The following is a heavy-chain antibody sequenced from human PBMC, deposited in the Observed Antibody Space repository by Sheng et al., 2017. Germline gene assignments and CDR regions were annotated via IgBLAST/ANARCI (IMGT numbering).Heavy chain of an antibody. CDR3: ARGGNSGYDYYYYYMDV. CDR2: INHSGST. D-gene: IGHD5-12*01. CDR1: VGPSVVTT. V-gene: IGHV4-34*01. Sequence: QVQLQQWGAGLVEAFGDPCPSPXLSMVGPSVVTTGAGSASPRGKGLEWIGEINHSGSTNYNPSLQESSTISVDTSKNQFSLKLSSVTAADTAVYYCARGGNSGYDYYYYYMDVWGKGTTVTVSS. J-gene: IGHJ6*03.